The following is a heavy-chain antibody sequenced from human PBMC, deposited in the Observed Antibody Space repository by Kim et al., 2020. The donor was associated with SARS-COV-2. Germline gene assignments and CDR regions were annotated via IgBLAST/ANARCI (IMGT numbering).Heavy chain of an antibody. D-gene: IGHD3-16*01. Sequence: GGSLRLSCAASGFTFSNYAMNWVRQAPGKGLEWVSVISDRSGTTYYADSVKGRFTISRDNSKNTLYLQMNSLRAEDTAVYYCAKSKGGGFGYVDYWGQGTLVTVSS. CDR1: GFTFSNYA. V-gene: IGHV3-23*01. CDR3: AKSKGGGFGYVDY. CDR2: ISDRSGTT. J-gene: IGHJ4*02.